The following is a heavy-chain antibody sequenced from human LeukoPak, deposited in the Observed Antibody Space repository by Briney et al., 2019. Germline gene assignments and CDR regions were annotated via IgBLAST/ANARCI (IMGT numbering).Heavy chain of an antibody. V-gene: IGHV3-30*03. CDR3: ARSYDSSGYLE. CDR1: GFTFSSYG. CDR2: ISYDGSNK. Sequence: GGSLRLSCAASGFTFSSYGMHWVRQAPGKGLEWVAVISYDGSNKYYADSVKGRFTISRDNSKNTLYLQMNSLRAEDTAVYYCARSYDSSGYLEWGQGTLVTVSS. J-gene: IGHJ4*02. D-gene: IGHD3-22*01.